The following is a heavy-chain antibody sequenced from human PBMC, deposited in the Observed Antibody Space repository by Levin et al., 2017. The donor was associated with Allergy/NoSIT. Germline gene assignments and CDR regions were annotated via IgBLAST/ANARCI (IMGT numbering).Heavy chain of an antibody. D-gene: IGHD3-10*01. V-gene: IGHV1-2*02. CDR2: INPNSGGT. CDR3: ARDRGTMVRGVIKPSSTDY. J-gene: IGHJ4*02. Sequence: GESLKISCKASGYTFTGYYMHWVRQAPGQGLEWMGWINPNSGGTNYAQKFQGRVTMTRDTSISTAYMELSRLRSDDTAVYYCARDRGTMVRGVIKPSSTDYWGQGTLVTVSS. CDR1: GYTFTGYY.